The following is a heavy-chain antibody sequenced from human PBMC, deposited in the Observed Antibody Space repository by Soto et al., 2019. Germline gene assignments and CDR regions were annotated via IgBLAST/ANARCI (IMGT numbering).Heavy chain of an antibody. D-gene: IGHD6-6*01. Sequence: SGGSLRLSCAASGFTFSSYAMSWVRQAPGKGLEWVSAISGSGGSTYYADSVKGRFTISRDNSKNTLYLQMNSLRAEDTAVYYCAKDGGVSIAARHSDYWGQGTLVTVSS. CDR2: ISGSGGST. V-gene: IGHV3-23*01. CDR1: GFTFSSYA. J-gene: IGHJ4*02. CDR3: AKDGGVSIAARHSDY.